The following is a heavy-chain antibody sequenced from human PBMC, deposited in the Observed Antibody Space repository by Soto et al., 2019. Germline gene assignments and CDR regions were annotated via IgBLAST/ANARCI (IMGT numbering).Heavy chain of an antibody. CDR2: ISAYNGNT. CDR1: GYTFTSYG. Sequence: QVQLVQSGAEVKKPGASVKVSCKASGYTFTSYGISWVRQAPGQGLEWMGWISAYNGNTNYAQKLQGRVTMTTDTSTSTAYRELRSLRSDDTAVYYCARVYSSGWFYYYYGMDVWGQGTTVTVSS. J-gene: IGHJ6*02. V-gene: IGHV1-18*01. CDR3: ARVYSSGWFYYYYGMDV. D-gene: IGHD6-19*01.